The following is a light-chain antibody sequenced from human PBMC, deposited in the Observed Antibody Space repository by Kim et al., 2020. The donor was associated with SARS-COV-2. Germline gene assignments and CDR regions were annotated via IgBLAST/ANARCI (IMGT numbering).Light chain of an antibody. J-gene: IGKJ5*01. Sequence: EIVMTQSPATLSVSPGERATLSCRASQSVSSNLAWYQQKPGQAPRLLIYGASTRATGIPARFSGSGSGTEFTLTISSLQSEDFAVYYCQQYNNWPPGIPFGQGTRLEIK. CDR3: QQYNNWPPGIP. CDR2: GAS. V-gene: IGKV3-15*01. CDR1: QSVSSN.